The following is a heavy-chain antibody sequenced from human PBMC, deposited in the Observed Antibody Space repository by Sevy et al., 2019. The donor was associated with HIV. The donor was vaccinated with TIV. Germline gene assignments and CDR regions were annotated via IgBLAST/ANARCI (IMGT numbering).Heavy chain of an antibody. CDR2: IWYDGNNQ. Sequence: GGSLRLSCVASGFTFSDYGMHWVRQAPGKGLEWVAVIWYDGNNQHYANSVRGRFTISRDNSNNMLYLQLSSLRAEDTAVYYCAGDPRIFGDYLLTYFDYWGQGVLVNVSS. V-gene: IGHV3-33*01. D-gene: IGHD4-17*01. J-gene: IGHJ4*02. CDR1: GFTFSDYG. CDR3: AGDPRIFGDYLLTYFDY.